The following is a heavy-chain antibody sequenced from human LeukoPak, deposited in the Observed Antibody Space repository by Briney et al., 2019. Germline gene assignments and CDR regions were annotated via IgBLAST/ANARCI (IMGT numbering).Heavy chain of an antibody. CDR2: IYYSGST. J-gene: IGHJ5*02. CDR3: ARQRDCSGGSCYPPTNWFDP. CDR1: GGSISSSSYY. V-gene: IGHV4-39*01. D-gene: IGHD2-15*01. Sequence: KPSETLSLTCTVSGGSISSSSYYWGWIRLPPGKGLEWIGSIYYSGSTYYNPSLKSRVTISVDTSKNQFSLKLSSVTAADTAVYYCARQRDCSGGSCYPPTNWFDPWGQGTLVTVSS.